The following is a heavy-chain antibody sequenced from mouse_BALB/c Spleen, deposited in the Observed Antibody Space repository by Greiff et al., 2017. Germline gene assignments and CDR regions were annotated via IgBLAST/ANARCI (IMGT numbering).Heavy chain of an antibody. D-gene: IGHD2-3*01. CDR2: IDPSDSET. Sequence: VQLQQSGPQLVRPGASVKISCKASGYSFTSYWMHWVKQRPGQGLEWIGMIDPSDSETRLNQKFKDKATLTVDKSSSTAYMQLSSPTSEDSAVYYCARGWLLRRYAMDYWGQGTSVTVSS. CDR3: ARGWLLRRYAMDY. CDR1: GYSFTSYW. J-gene: IGHJ4*01. V-gene: IGHV1S127*01.